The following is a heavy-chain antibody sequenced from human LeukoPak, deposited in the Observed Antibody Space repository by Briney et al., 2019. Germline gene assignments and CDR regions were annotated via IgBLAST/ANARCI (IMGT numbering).Heavy chain of an antibody. CDR1: GGSISSYY. D-gene: IGHD4-17*01. J-gene: IGHJ1*01. CDR3: ARLRSGYFQH. CDR2: IYYSGST. Sequence: PSETLSLTCTVSGGSISSYYWSWIRQPPGKGLEWIGYIYYSGSTNYNPSLKSRVTISVDTSKNQFSLKLSSVTAADTAVYYWARLRSGYFQHWGQGTLVTVSS. V-gene: IGHV4-59*01.